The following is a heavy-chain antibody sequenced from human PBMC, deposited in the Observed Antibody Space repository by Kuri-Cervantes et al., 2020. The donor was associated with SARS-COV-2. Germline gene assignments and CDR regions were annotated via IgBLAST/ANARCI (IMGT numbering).Heavy chain of an antibody. D-gene: IGHD2-2*01. V-gene: IGHV4-30-4*01. CDR2: IYYSGST. J-gene: IGHJ4*02. CDR3: ARWHQLPQGPADY. Sequence: CTVSGGSISSGDYYWSWIRQPPGKGLEWIGYIYYSGSTYYNPSLKSRVTISVDTSKNQFSLKLSSVTAADTAVYYCARWHQLPQGPADYWGQGTLVTVSS. CDR1: GGSISSGDYY.